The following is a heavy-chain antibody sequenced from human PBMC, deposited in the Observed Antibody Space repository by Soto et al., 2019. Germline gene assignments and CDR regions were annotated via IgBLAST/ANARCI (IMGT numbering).Heavy chain of an antibody. CDR3: YSGSYYYYYGMDV. D-gene: IGHD1-26*01. J-gene: IGHJ6*02. CDR1: GYSFTSYW. CDR2: IYPGDSDT. Sequence: GESLKISCKGSGYSFTSYWIGWVRQMPGKGLEWMGIIYPGDSDTRYSPSFQGKVTISADKSISTAYLQWSSLKASDNAMYYCYSGSYYYYYGMDVWGQGTTVTVSS. V-gene: IGHV5-51*01.